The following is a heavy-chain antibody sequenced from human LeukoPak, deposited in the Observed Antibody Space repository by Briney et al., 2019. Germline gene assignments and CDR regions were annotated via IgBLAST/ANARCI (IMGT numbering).Heavy chain of an antibody. J-gene: IGHJ4*02. CDR3: ARDYGSGSYVVDY. CDR2: ISSSSSYI. D-gene: IGHD3-10*01. CDR1: GFTFSDYT. V-gene: IGHV3-21*01. Sequence: PGGSLRLSCAASGFTFSDYTTNWVRQAPGKGLEWVSSISSSSSYIYYADSVKGRFTISRDNAKNSLYLQMNSLRAEDTAVYYCARDYGSGSYVVDYWGQGTLVTVSS.